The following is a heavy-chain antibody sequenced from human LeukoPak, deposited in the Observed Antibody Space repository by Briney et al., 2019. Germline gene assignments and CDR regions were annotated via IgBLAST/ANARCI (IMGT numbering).Heavy chain of an antibody. J-gene: IGHJ5*02. CDR1: GGSISSGSYY. D-gene: IGHD3-10*01. CDR3: AGDGSGKDRFDP. Sequence: SETLSLTCTVSGGSISSGSYYWSWIRQPAGKGLEWIGRIYTSGSTKYSPSLKSRVTISVDTSKNQFSLKLSSVTAADTAVYYCAGDGSGKDRFDPWGQGTLVTVSS. V-gene: IGHV4-61*02. CDR2: IYTSGST.